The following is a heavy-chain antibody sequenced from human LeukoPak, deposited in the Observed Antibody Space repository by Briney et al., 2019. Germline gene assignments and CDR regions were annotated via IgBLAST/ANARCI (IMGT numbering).Heavy chain of an antibody. D-gene: IGHD7-27*01. J-gene: IGHJ4*02. V-gene: IGHV3-23*01. CDR1: GFTFSSYA. CDR3: ARDLAWGAFDY. CDR2: ISGSGGRT. Sequence: PGGSLRLSCAASGFTFSSYAMSWVRQAPGKGLEWVSAISGSGGRTYYADSVKGRFTISRDDSKNTLSLQMNSLRVEDTAVYYCARDLAWGAFDYWGQGTLVTVSS.